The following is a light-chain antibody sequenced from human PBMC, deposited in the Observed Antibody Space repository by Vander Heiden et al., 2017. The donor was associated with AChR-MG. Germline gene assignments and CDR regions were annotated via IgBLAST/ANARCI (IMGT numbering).Light chain of an antibody. CDR3: QAWDSTFHVV. CDR1: NLGYKH. Sequence: SYELTQPPSVSVSPGQTASITCPGDNLGYKHVCWYQQKPEQSPIVVIYKDTKRPSGIPERFSAPKSGNTATLTISGTQAMDEADYYCQAWDSTFHVVFGGGTKRTVL. J-gene: IGLJ2*01. V-gene: IGLV3-1*01. CDR2: KDT.